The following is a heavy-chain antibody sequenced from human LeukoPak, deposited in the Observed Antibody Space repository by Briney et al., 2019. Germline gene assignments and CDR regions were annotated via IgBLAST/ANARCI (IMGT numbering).Heavy chain of an antibody. Sequence: GGSLRLSCAASGFTFSSYAMRWVRQAPGKGLEWVAVISYDGSNKYYADSVKGRFTISRDNSKNTLYLQMNSLRAEDTAVYYCARDPGRSGSYDYWGQGTLVTVSS. D-gene: IGHD1-26*01. J-gene: IGHJ4*02. CDR1: GFTFSSYA. CDR2: ISYDGSNK. V-gene: IGHV3-30*04. CDR3: ARDPGRSGSYDY.